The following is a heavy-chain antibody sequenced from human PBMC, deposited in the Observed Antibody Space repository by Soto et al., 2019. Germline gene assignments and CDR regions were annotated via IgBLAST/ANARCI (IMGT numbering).Heavy chain of an antibody. CDR3: AKDSRRFDY. CDR1: GFTFSSHA. Sequence: GGSLRLSCAASGFTFSSHAMSWVRQAPGKGLEWVSVITSNSEATYYADSVKGRFSISRDNSMNTLYLQMNTLRDEDTAVYYCAKDSRRFDYWGQGTLVTVSS. D-gene: IGHD6-25*01. J-gene: IGHJ4*02. CDR2: ITSNSEAT. V-gene: IGHV3-23*01.